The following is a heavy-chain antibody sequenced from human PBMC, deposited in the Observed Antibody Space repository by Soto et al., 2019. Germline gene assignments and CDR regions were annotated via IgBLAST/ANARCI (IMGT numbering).Heavy chain of an antibody. CDR3: ARVPDR. V-gene: IGHV4-59*12. CDR2: IYHSGST. Sequence: PSETLSLTCTVSGGSISTFYWSWIRQPPGKGLEWIGYIYHSGSTYYNPSLKSRVTISVDRSKNQFSLKLSSVTAADTAVYYCARVPDRWGQGTLVTVS. J-gene: IGHJ5*02. D-gene: IGHD2-2*01. CDR1: GGSISTFY.